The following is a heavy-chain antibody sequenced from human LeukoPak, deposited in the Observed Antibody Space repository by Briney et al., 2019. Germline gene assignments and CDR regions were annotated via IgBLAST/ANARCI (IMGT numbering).Heavy chain of an antibody. CDR2: IIPIFGTA. V-gene: IGHV1-69*05. Sequence: SVKVSCKASGGTFSSYAISWVRQAPGQGLEWMGGIIPIFGTANYAQKFQGRVTMTRNTSISTAYMELSSLRSEDTALYYCARGYDSSGYYDYWGQGTLVTVSS. D-gene: IGHD3-22*01. J-gene: IGHJ4*02. CDR1: GGTFSSYA. CDR3: ARGYDSSGYYDY.